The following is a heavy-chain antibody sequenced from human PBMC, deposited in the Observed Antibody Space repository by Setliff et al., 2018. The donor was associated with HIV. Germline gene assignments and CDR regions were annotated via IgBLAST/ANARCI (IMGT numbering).Heavy chain of an antibody. V-gene: IGHV4-39*07. CDR2: IYHSGST. J-gene: IGHJ4*02. D-gene: IGHD3-22*01. Sequence: LTCSVSGDSISSSSYYWGWIRQPPGKGLEWIGSIYHSGSTYYNPSLKSRVTISVDTSKNQFSLKLSSVTPADTAVYYCARRVVITTGSYYFDYWGQGTLVTVSS. CDR3: ARRVVITTGSYYFDY. CDR1: GDSISSSSYY.